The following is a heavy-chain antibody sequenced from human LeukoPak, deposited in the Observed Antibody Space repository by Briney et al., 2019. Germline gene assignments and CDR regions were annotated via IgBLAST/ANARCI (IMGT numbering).Heavy chain of an antibody. V-gene: IGHV3-48*03. CDR1: GFTFSSYE. Sequence: GGSLRLSCAASGFTFSSYEMNWVRQAPGKGLEWVSYISSSGSTIYYADSVKGRFTISRDNAKNSLYLQMNSLRAEDTAVYYCARDGGSGGLGYNWFDPWGQGTLVTVSS. CDR3: ARDGGSGGLGYNWFDP. D-gene: IGHD3/OR15-3a*01. CDR2: ISSSGSTI. J-gene: IGHJ5*02.